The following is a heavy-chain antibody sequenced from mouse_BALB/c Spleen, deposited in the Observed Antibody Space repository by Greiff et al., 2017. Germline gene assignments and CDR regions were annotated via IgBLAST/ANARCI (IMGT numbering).Heavy chain of an antibody. V-gene: IGHV6-6*02. Sequence: EVKLVESGGGLVQPGGSMKLSCVASGFTFSNYWMNWVRQSPEKGLEWVAEIRLKSNNYATHYAESVKGRFTISRDDSKSSVYLQMNNLRAEDTGIYYCTRDGANWDPPFDYWGQGTTLTVSS. D-gene: IGHD4-1*01. CDR3: TRDGANWDPPFDY. CDR2: IRLKSNNYAT. J-gene: IGHJ2*01. CDR1: GFTFSNYW.